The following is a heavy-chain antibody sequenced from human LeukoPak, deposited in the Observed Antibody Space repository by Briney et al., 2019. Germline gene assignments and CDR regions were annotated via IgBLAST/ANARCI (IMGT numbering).Heavy chain of an antibody. D-gene: IGHD3-3*01. CDR2: ISWNSGSI. J-gene: IGHJ6*02. Sequence: GRSLRLSCAASGFTFDDYAMHWVRQAPGKGLEWVSGISWNSGSIGYADSVKGRFIISRDNAKNSLYLQMNSLRAEDTALYYCAKDFDYDFPNGMDVWGQGTTVTVSS. CDR1: GFTFDDYA. CDR3: AKDFDYDFPNGMDV. V-gene: IGHV3-9*01.